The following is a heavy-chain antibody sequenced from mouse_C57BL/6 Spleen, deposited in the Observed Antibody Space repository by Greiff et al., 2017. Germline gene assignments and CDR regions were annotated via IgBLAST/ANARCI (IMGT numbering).Heavy chain of an antibody. Sequence: DVHLVESGGGLVKPGGSLKLSCAASGFTFSDYGMHWVRQAPEKGLEWVAYISSGSSTIYYADTVKGRFTISRDNAKNTLFLQMTSLRSEDTAMYYCAKIYGFYWYFDVWGTGTTVTVSS. J-gene: IGHJ1*03. CDR1: GFTFSDYG. D-gene: IGHD2-2*01. CDR2: ISSGSSTI. V-gene: IGHV5-17*01. CDR3: AKIYGFYWYFDV.